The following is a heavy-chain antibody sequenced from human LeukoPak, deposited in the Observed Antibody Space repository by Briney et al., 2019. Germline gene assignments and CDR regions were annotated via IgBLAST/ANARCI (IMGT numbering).Heavy chain of an antibody. CDR3: AKGKAPLIVVVPPDDAFDI. J-gene: IGHJ3*02. D-gene: IGHD2-2*01. V-gene: IGHV3-48*01. CDR2: ISSSSSTI. Sequence: GGSLRLSCAASGFTFSSYSMNWVRQAPGKGLEWVSYISSSSSTIYYADSVKGRFTISRDNAKNSLYLQMNSLRAEDKALYYCAKGKAPLIVVVPPDDAFDIGGQGTMVTVSS. CDR1: GFTFSSYS.